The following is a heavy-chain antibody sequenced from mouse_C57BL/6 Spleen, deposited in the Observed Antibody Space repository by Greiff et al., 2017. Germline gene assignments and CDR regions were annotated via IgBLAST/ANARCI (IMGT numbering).Heavy chain of an antibody. CDR2: ISSGSSTI. CDR3: AREGVDYWYFDG. CDR1: GFTFSGYG. V-gene: IGHV5-17*01. J-gene: IGHJ1*03. Sequence: EVQLVESGGGLVKPGGSLKLSCAASGFTFSGYGMHWVRQAPEKGLEWVAYISSGSSTIYYADTVKGRFTISRDNAKNTLFLQMTSLRSEDTAMYYCAREGVDYWYFDGGGTGTTVTAS. D-gene: IGHD1-1*02.